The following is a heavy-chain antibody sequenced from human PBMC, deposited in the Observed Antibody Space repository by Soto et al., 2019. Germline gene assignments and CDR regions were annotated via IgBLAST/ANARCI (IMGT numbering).Heavy chain of an antibody. V-gene: IGHV1-69*01. CDR2: IIPLFGTP. D-gene: IGHD3-22*01. CDR1: GGTFSNSA. Sequence: QVQLVQSGAEVKKPGSSVKVSCKASGGTFSNSALSWVRQAPGQGLEWMGGIIPLFGTPNYAQKFQGRVTSTADETTSTADMELSSLRFDDTAVYYCARDGTLYDRSGFYYHHWGQGTPVPVSS. CDR3: ARDGTLYDRSGFYYHH. J-gene: IGHJ1*01.